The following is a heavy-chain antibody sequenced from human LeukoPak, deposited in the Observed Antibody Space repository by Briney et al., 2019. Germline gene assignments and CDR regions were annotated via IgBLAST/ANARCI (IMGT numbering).Heavy chain of an antibody. V-gene: IGHV4-31*03. D-gene: IGHD3-16*02. CDR1: GGSISSGGYY. Sequence: SETLSLTCTVSGGSISSGGYYWSWIRQHPGKGLEWIGYIYYSGSTYYNPSLKSRVTISVDTSKNQFSLKLSSVTAADTAVYYCARDRALRLGELSPHFDYWGQGTLVTVSS. J-gene: IGHJ4*02. CDR3: ARDRALRLGELSPHFDY. CDR2: IYYSGST.